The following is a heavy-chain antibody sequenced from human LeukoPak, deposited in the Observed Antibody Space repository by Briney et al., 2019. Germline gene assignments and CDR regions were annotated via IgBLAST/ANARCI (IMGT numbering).Heavy chain of an antibody. J-gene: IGHJ6*02. CDR3: AREDSSSWVRVLYYYYGMDV. Sequence: ASVKVSCKASGYTFTGYYMHWVRQAPGQGLEWMGWINPNSGGTNYAQKFLGRVTMTRDTSISTAYMELSRLRSDDTAVYYCAREDSSSWVRVLYYYYGMDVWGQGTTVTVSS. D-gene: IGHD6-13*01. CDR1: GYTFTGYY. V-gene: IGHV1-2*02. CDR2: INPNSGGT.